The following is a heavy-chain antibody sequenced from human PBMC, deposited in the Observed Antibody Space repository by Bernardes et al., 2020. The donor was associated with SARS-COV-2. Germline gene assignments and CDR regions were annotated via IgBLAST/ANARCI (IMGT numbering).Heavy chain of an antibody. V-gene: IGHV3-73*01. D-gene: IGHD4-17*01. Sequence: GGSLRLSCAASGFTFSGSAMHWVRQASGKGLEWVGRIRSKANSYATAYAASVKGRFTISRDDSKNTAYLQMNSLKTEDTAVYYCTRHGDDYGGNWYFDLWGRGTLVTVSS. CDR3: TRHGDDYGGNWYFDL. CDR2: IRSKANSYAT. J-gene: IGHJ2*01. CDR1: GFTFSGSA.